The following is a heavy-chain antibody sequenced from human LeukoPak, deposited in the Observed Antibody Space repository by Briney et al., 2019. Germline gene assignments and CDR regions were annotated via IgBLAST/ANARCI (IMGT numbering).Heavy chain of an antibody. V-gene: IGHV3-48*04. Sequence: GGSLRLSCAASGFTFSSYWMSWVRQAPGKGLEWVSYISSSGSTIYYADSVKGRFTISRDNAKNSLYLQMNSLRAEDTAVYYCARDREAASFMDVWGKGTTVTVSS. CDR1: GFTFSSYW. D-gene: IGHD3-3*02. CDR2: ISSSGSTI. J-gene: IGHJ6*03. CDR3: ARDREAASFMDV.